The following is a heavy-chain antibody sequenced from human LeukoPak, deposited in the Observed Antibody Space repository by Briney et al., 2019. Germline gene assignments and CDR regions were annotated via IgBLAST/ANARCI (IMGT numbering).Heavy chain of an antibody. V-gene: IGHV3-21*01. CDR2: ISGYDDSL. CDR1: GFKMNDYS. Sequence: GGSRILSCTVSGFKMNDYSMTWIRQAPGKGLEWVSSISGYDDSLYYEDSVRGRFTISRDDATNSLFLHMNSLRAEDTAMYYCARVPKQRLLLQWFSDLWGQGTMVTVSS. CDR3: ARVPKQRLLLQWFSDL. J-gene: IGHJ4*02. D-gene: IGHD6-25*01.